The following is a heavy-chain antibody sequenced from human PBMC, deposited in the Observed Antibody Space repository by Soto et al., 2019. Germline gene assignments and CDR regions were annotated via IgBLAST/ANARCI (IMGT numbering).Heavy chain of an antibody. J-gene: IGHJ4*02. CDR1: GGSISSGGYY. Sequence: LSLTCTVSGGSISSGGYYWSWIRQHPGKGLEWIGYIYYSGSTYYNPSLKSRVTISVDTSKNQFSLKLSSVTAADTAVYYCARDNVCSGGSCFRLFDYWGQGTLVTVSS. CDR3: ARDNVCSGGSCFRLFDY. V-gene: IGHV4-31*03. CDR2: IYYSGST. D-gene: IGHD2-15*01.